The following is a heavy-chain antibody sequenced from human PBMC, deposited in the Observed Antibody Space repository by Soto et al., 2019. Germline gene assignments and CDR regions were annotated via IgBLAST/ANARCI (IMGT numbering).Heavy chain of an antibody. CDR3: AKEGQYYDILTGYRSYYGMDV. Sequence: QVQLVESGGGVVQPGRSLRLSCAASGFTFSSYGMHWVRQAPGKGLEWVAVISYDGSNKYYADSVKGRFTISRDNSKKXLXLXXNSLRAEDTAVYYCAKEGQYYDILTGYRSYYGMDVWGQGTTVTVSS. D-gene: IGHD3-9*01. CDR2: ISYDGSNK. CDR1: GFTFSSYG. V-gene: IGHV3-30*18. J-gene: IGHJ6*02.